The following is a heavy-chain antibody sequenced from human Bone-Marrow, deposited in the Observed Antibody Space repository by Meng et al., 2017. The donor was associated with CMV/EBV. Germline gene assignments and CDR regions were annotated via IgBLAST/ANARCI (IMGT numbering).Heavy chain of an antibody. CDR2: IIPICGTA. CDR1: GFTFSSYC. D-gene: IGHD6-19*01. Sequence: ASGFTFSSYCMRWVRQAPGKGLVWMAGIIPICGTANYAQTFQGRVTITADDSTSTAYMEMSSLRSEDTAVYYCARDSVDTCCWFDPWGQGTLVTVSS. CDR3: ARDSVDTCCWFDP. V-gene: IGHV1-69*01. J-gene: IGHJ5*02.